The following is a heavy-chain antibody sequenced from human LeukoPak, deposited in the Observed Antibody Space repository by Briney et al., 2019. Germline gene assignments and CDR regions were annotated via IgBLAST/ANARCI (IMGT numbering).Heavy chain of an antibody. Sequence: GGSLRLSCAASGFTFSSYAMHWVRQAPGKGLEYVSAISSNGGSTYYANSVKGRFTISRDNSKNTLYLQMGSLRAEDMAVYYCARSGRVRGDYVTHGMDVWGQGTTVTVSS. D-gene: IGHD2-21*02. J-gene: IGHJ6*02. CDR1: GFTFSSYA. V-gene: IGHV3-64*01. CDR3: ARSGRVRGDYVTHGMDV. CDR2: ISSNGGST.